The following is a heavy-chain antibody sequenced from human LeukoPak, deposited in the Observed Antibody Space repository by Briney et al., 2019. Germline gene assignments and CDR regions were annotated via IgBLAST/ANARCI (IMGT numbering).Heavy chain of an antibody. J-gene: IGHJ4*02. D-gene: IGHD3-22*01. V-gene: IGHV3-23*01. CDR2: ISGSGGST. CDR3: AKGDSPYYYDSSGYM. Sequence: GGSLRLSCAASGFTFNNYAMSWGRQAPGKGLEWVSVISGSGGSTDYADSVKGRFTISRDNSKNTLYLQMNSLRAEDTAVYYCAKGDSPYYYDSSGYMWGQGTLVTVSS. CDR1: GFTFNNYA.